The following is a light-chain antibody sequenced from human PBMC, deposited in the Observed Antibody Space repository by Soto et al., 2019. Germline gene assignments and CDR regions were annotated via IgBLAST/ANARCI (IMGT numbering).Light chain of an antibody. Sequence: EIVLTQSPGTLSLSPGERATLSCRASQSVSRNYLAWYQQRPGQAPRLLIYGASSRATGIPDRFSGSGSGTDFTLSISRLEPEDFAVYYCQQYGKSPPWTVGQGTKVDIK. V-gene: IGKV3-20*01. CDR2: GAS. CDR3: QQYGKSPPWT. J-gene: IGKJ1*01. CDR1: QSVSRNY.